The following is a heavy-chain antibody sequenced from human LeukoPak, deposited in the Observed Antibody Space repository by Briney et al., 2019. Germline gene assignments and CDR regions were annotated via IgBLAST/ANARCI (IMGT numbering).Heavy chain of an antibody. J-gene: IGHJ4*02. Sequence: GSSVKVSCKTSGGTFGNYAINWVRQATGQGLEWLGWMSPNSGDTGYAQKFQGRVTMTSDSSISTAYMELSSLRSEDTAIYYCVRTPPNWGFDYWGQGTLVTVSS. V-gene: IGHV1-8*02. CDR1: GGTFGNYA. CDR2: MSPNSGDT. D-gene: IGHD7-27*01. CDR3: VRTPPNWGFDY.